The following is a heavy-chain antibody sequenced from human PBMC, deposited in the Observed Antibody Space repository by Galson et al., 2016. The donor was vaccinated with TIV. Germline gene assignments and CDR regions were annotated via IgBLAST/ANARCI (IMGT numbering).Heavy chain of an antibody. V-gene: IGHV1-46*01. J-gene: IGHJ2*01. CDR3: ARGGNWGRWYFDL. D-gene: IGHD7-27*01. CDR1: GYSFINYY. Sequence: SVKVSCKASGYSFINYYTHWVRQAPGQGLEWMGTIITYSGSTNYAQKFQGGVTMTTDTSTSTVYMELKSLRSDDTAVYYCARGGNWGRWYFDLWGRGTPVTVSS. CDR2: IITYSGST.